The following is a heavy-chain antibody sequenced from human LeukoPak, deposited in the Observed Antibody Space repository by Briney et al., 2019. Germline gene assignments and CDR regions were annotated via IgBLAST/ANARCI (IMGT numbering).Heavy chain of an antibody. CDR1: GYSFTGYY. D-gene: IGHD3-22*01. V-gene: IGHV1-2*02. CDR2: INPNSGGT. Sequence: ASVRVSCKASGYSFTGYYMHWVRQAPGQGLEWMGWINPNSGGTHYAQKFQGRVTMTRDTSMSTAYMELSRLRSDDTAIYYCAGQYYYDSSGYTPWGQGTLVTVSS. CDR3: AGQYYYDSSGYTP. J-gene: IGHJ5*02.